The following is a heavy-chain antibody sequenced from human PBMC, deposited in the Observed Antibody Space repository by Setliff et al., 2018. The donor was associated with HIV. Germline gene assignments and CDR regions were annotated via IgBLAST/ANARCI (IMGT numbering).Heavy chain of an antibody. J-gene: IGHJ6*03. Sequence: SLTCTVSGGSISSYYWSWIRQPPGKGLEWIGYIYYSGSTNYNPSLKSRVTISVDTSKNQFSLKLSSVTAADTAVYYCARQITMVRGVYQPYYYYYMDVWGKGTPGHRLL. CDR1: GGSISSYY. CDR3: ARQITMVRGVYQPYYYYYMDV. V-gene: IGHV4-59*08. CDR2: IYYSGST. D-gene: IGHD3-10*01.